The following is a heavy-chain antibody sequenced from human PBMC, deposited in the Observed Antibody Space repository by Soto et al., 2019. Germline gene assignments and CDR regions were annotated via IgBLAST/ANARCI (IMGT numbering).Heavy chain of an antibody. CDR1: AFTLGDYP. Sequence: GVSLRLSCTASAFTLGDYPMSWFRPAPGKGLDWVGFIRSKAYGGTTEYAASVKGRFTISRDDSKSIAYLQMNSLKTEDTAVYYCTRDNKESWGYPPFDYWGQGTLVTVSS. V-gene: IGHV3-49*03. D-gene: IGHD7-27*01. J-gene: IGHJ4*02. CDR3: TRDNKESWGYPPFDY. CDR2: IRSKAYGGTT.